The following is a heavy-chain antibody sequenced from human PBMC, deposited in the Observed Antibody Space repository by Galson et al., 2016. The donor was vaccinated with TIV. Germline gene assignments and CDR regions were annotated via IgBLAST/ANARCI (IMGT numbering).Heavy chain of an antibody. D-gene: IGHD3-16*01. Sequence: SLRLSCAASGFAFSAYAMHWVRQAPGKGLEWVSLIIGNGGHTYYSDSVKGRFTISRDNSKNTMYHQMKSLRAEDTAVYYCAKGRSWDFGGWFDSWGQGTLVTVSS. CDR2: IIGNGGHT. J-gene: IGHJ5*01. V-gene: IGHV3-23*01. CDR1: GFAFSAYA. CDR3: AKGRSWDFGGWFDS.